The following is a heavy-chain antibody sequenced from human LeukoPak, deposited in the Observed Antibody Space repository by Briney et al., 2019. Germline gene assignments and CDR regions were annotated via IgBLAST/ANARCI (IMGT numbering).Heavy chain of an antibody. CDR1: GFSLANVW. Sequence: GGSLRLSCAASGFSLANVWLHWIRQAPGKGLEWVGRIKSKTDGGTTDYAAPVKGRFTISRDDSKNTLYLQMNSLKTEDTAVYYCARDFQPLRNYYYYGMDVWGQGTTVTVSS. V-gene: IGHV3-15*07. CDR3: ARDFQPLRNYYYYGMDV. CDR2: IKSKTDGGTT. J-gene: IGHJ6*02.